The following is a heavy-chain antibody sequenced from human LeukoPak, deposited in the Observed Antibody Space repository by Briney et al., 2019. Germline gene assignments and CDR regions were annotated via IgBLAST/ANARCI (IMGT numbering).Heavy chain of an antibody. CDR2: FDPEDDER. V-gene: IGHV1-24*01. Sequence: ASVKLSCTVSGYILSELSMHWVRQAPGKGLEWMGGFDPEDDERIYAQKFQGRVTMTEDTSTDTAYMELSSLRSEDTAVYYCATELRSGYFDYWGEGTLVTVSS. CDR1: GYILSELS. D-gene: IGHD3-22*01. J-gene: IGHJ4*02. CDR3: ATELRSGYFDY.